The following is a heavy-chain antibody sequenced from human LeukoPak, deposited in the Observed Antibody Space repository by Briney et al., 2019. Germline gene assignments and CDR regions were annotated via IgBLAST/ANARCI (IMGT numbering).Heavy chain of an antibody. Sequence: AASVKVSRKASGYTFTSYAMHWVRQAPGQRLEWMGWINAGNGNTKYSQKFQGRVTITRDTSASTAYMELSSLRSEDTAVYYCARVYYDILTGYFDYYGMDVWGQGTTVTVSS. CDR2: INAGNGNT. J-gene: IGHJ6*02. CDR3: ARVYYDILTGYFDYYGMDV. V-gene: IGHV1-3*01. CDR1: GYTFTSYA. D-gene: IGHD3-9*01.